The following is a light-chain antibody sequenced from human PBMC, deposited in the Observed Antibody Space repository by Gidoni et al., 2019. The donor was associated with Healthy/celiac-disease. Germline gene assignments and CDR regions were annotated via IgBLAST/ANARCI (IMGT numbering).Light chain of an antibody. CDR3: QQYGSSPGT. V-gene: IGKV3-20*01. J-gene: IGKJ1*01. CDR2: GAS. Sequence: EIVLTQSPGTLSLSPGERATLSCSASQSVSSSYLACYQQKPGQAPRLIIYGASSRATGIPDRFSGSGSGTDFTLTISRLEPDDFAVYYCQQYGSSPGTFGQGTKVEIK. CDR1: QSVSSSY.